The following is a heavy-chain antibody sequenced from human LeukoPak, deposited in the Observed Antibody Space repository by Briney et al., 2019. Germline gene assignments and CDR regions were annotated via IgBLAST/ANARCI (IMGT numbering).Heavy chain of an antibody. CDR3: ARDRDYGGNSNPYYYYYYMDV. D-gene: IGHD4-23*01. CDR2: INPSGGST. V-gene: IGHV1-46*01. J-gene: IGHJ6*03. Sequence: GASVKASCKASGYTFTSYYMHWVRQAPGQGLEWMGIINPSGGSTSYAQKFQGRVTMTRDMSTSTVYMELSSLRSEDTAVYYCARDRDYGGNSNPYYYYYYMDVWGKGTTVTVSS. CDR1: GYTFTSYY.